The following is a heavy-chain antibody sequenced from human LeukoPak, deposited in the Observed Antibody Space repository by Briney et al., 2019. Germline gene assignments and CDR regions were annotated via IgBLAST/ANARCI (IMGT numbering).Heavy chain of an antibody. CDR2: ISSSGDYT. CDR3: ARSRGAGPGAHFDY. J-gene: IGHJ4*02. CDR1: GFTFSSYS. V-gene: IGHV3-21*05. Sequence: GGSLRLSCAASGFTFSSYSMNWVRQAPGKGLEWVSYISSSGDYTNHADSVKGRFTISRDNAKNSLYLQMNILRAEDTAVYYCARSRGAGPGAHFDYWGQGILVTVSS. D-gene: IGHD6-19*01.